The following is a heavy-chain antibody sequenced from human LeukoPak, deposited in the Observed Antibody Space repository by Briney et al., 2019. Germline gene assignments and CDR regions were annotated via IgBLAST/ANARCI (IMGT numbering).Heavy chain of an antibody. V-gene: IGHV4-4*07. D-gene: IGHD4-17*01. CDR2: IYTSGST. Sequence: PSETLSLTCTVSGGSISSYYWSWIRQPAGKGLEWIGRIYTSGSTNYNPSLKSRVTISVDTSKNQFSLKLSSVTAADTAVYYCAGSAGTVPYYYYGMDVWGQGTTVTVSS. CDR3: AGSAGTVPYYYYGMDV. J-gene: IGHJ6*02. CDR1: GGSISSYY.